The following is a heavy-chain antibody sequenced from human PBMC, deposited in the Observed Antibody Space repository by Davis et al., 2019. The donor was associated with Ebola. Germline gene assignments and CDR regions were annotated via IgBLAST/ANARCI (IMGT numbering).Heavy chain of an antibody. Sequence: GESLKISCAASGFTFSNYAMHWVRQAAGKGLEWVAVISYDGSNKYYADSVKGRFTISRDNSKNTLYLQMNSLRAEDTAVYYCAKDLFLDYWGQGTLVTVSS. J-gene: IGHJ4*02. D-gene: IGHD3-3*01. CDR2: ISYDGSNK. V-gene: IGHV3-30*01. CDR3: AKDLFLDY. CDR1: GFTFSNYA.